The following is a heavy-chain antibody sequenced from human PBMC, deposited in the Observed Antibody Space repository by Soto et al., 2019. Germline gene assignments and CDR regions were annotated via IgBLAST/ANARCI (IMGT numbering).Heavy chain of an antibody. CDR3: TSTIYDSSGYYHNWFDP. D-gene: IGHD3-22*01. V-gene: IGHV3-73*01. CDR2: IRSKANSYAT. J-gene: IGHJ5*02. CDR1: GFTFSGSA. Sequence: GGSLRLSCAASGFTFSGSAMHWVRQASGKGLEWVGRIRSKANSYATAYAASVKGRFTISRDDSKNTAYLQMNSLKTEGTAVYYCTSTIYDSSGYYHNWFDPWGQGTLVTVSS.